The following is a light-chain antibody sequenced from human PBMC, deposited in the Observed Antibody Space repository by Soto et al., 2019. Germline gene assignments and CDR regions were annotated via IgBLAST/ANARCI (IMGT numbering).Light chain of an antibody. CDR2: GNN. Sequence: QTVVTQPPSVSAAPGQRVSISCTGTNSNIGAGYDVHWYQQIPGTAPKLIIYGNNNRPSGVPDRFSGSKSGTSASLAITGLQAEDEADFYCQSYDRGLSGAVFGGGTKLTVL. V-gene: IGLV1-40*01. J-gene: IGLJ2*01. CDR3: QSYDRGLSGAV. CDR1: NSNIGAGYD.